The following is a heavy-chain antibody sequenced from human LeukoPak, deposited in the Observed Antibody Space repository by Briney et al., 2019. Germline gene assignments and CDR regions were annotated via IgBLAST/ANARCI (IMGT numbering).Heavy chain of an antibody. CDR3: ARIRKRGYSYGYIDY. V-gene: IGHV4-39*01. D-gene: IGHD5-18*01. Sequence: SETLSLTCTVSGGSISSSSYYWGWIRQPPGKGLEWIVSIYYSGSTYYNPSLKSRVTISVDTSKNQFSLKLSSVTATDTAVYYCARIRKRGYSYGYIDYWGQGTVVTVSS. CDR1: GGSISSSSYY. J-gene: IGHJ4*02. CDR2: IYYSGST.